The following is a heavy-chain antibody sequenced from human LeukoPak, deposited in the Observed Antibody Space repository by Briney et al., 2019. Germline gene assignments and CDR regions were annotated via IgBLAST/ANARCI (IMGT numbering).Heavy chain of an antibody. J-gene: IGHJ4*02. CDR3: ARTVITMVRGVIIIREFDY. D-gene: IGHD3-10*01. CDR1: GYTFTGYY. CDR2: INPNSGGT. Sequence: ASVTVSCKASGYTFTGYYMHWVRQAPGQGLEWMGWINPNSGGTNYAQKFQGRVTMTRDTSIRTAYMEQSRLRSDDTAVYYCARTVITMVRGVIIIREFDYWGQGTLVTVSS. V-gene: IGHV1-2*02.